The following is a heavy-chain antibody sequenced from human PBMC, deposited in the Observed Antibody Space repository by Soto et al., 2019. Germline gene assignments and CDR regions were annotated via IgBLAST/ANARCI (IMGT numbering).Heavy chain of an antibody. D-gene: IGHD6-19*01. CDR1: GGSFSGFF. J-gene: IGHJ4*02. V-gene: IGHV4-34*01. CDR3: VRGQWLPRGEY. CDR2: INHSGSS. Sequence: QVQLQQWGAGLLKPSETLSLTCAVYGGSFSGFFWTWIRHPPGKGLEWIGEINHSGSSNYNPSLRSRVTISMDTSENQFSLRLTSVTAADTAVYYCVRGQWLPRGEYWGQGTLVTVSS.